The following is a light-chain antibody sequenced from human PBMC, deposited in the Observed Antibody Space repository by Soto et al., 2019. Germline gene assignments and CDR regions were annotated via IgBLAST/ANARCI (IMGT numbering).Light chain of an antibody. CDR2: EDS. V-gene: IGLV2-23*01. CDR1: SSDIGNYNL. CDR3: CSYAGSYTWV. Sequence: QSALTQPASVSGSPGQSITISCTGTSSDIGNYNLVSWYQQHPGKAPKLMIHEDSKRPSGVSNRFSGSKSGNTASLTISGLQAEDEADYYCCSYAGSYTWVFGGGTKLTVL. J-gene: IGLJ3*02.